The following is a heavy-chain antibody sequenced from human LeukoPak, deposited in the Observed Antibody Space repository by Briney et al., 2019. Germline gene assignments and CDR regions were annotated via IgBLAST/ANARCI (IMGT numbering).Heavy chain of an antibody. CDR2: ISGSGGST. CDR3: AKATSRSTYSPFDD. V-gene: IGHV3-23*01. CDR1: GFTFSSYA. D-gene: IGHD3-3*01. J-gene: IGHJ4*02. Sequence: PGGSLRLSCAASGFTFSSYAMSWVRQAPGKGLEWVSTISGSGGSTYHADAVKGRFIISRDNSKSTLYLQMNSLRAEDTAVYYCAKATSRSTYSPFDDWGQETLVTVSS.